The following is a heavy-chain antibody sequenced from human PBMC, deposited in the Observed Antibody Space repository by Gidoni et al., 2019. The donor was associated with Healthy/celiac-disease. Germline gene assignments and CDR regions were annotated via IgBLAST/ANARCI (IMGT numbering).Heavy chain of an antibody. Sequence: QVQLQESGPGLVKPSETLSLTCTVSGGSVSSGSYYWSWIRQPPGKGLEWIGYIYYSGSTNYNPSLKSRVTISVDTSKNQFSLKLSSVTAADTAVYYCARDISKEGIVVVIPDHGMDVWGQGTTVTVSS. J-gene: IGHJ6*02. CDR1: GGSVSSGSYY. D-gene: IGHD3-22*01. CDR2: IYYSGST. CDR3: ARDISKEGIVVVIPDHGMDV. V-gene: IGHV4-61*01.